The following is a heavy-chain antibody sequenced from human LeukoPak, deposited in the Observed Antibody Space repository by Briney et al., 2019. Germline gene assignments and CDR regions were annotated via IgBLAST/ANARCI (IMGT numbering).Heavy chain of an antibody. V-gene: IGHV3-30*03. CDR2: ISHDGINK. J-gene: IGHJ4*02. CDR1: GFTFSNYG. Sequence: PGGFLRLSCAAPGFTFSNYGMHWGRPAPGQGLEWVAVISHDGINKDYAGSVKGRFTVSRDNSKNTLNLQMNSLRAEDTAVYYCARDLTIASVIGMSYFDNWGQGTLVTVSS. D-gene: IGHD4-11*01. CDR3: ARDLTIASVIGMSYFDN.